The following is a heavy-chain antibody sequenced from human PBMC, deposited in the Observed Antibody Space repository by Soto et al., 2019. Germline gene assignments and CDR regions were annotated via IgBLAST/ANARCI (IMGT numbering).Heavy chain of an antibody. D-gene: IGHD7-27*01. CDR2: MHYSGST. CDR3: ASLGRGGHI. J-gene: IGHJ3*02. CDR1: GGSINSNDW. V-gene: IGHV4-4*02. Sequence: HVQLQESGPGLVKPSGTLSLTCAVSGGSINSNDWWTWVRQPPGKGLEWIGEMHYSGSTNYNPSLQSRVTISVDRSTLQFSLNLTSVTAADTAVYYCASLGRGGHIWGQGTMVTVSS.